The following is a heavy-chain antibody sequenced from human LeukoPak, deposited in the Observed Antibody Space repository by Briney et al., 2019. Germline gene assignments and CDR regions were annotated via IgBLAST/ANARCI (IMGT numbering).Heavy chain of an antibody. D-gene: IGHD6-13*01. CDR3: ARGIAAAGTALFN. CDR2: IYSDGST. V-gene: IGHV3-53*01. Sequence: GGSLRLSCAVSGFTVSSNYMSWVHQAPGKGLEWVSVIYSDGSTYSADSADSVKGRFTVSRDNSKNTLYLQIKSLRAEDTAVYYCARGIAAAGTALFNWGQGTLLTVSS. J-gene: IGHJ4*02. CDR1: GFTVSSNY.